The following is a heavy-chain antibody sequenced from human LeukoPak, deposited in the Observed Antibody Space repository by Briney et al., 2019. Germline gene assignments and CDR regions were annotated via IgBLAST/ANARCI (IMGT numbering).Heavy chain of an antibody. CDR2: IYSGRST. CDR1: GFTVSSND. CDR3: ARYSGTFSNSYFDC. D-gene: IGHD1-26*01. J-gene: IGHJ4*02. V-gene: IGHV3-66*01. Sequence: GGSLRLSCAASGFTVSSNDMSWVRQAPGKGLEWVSLIYSGRSTYYADSVKGRFIISRDNSKNTLYLQMNSLRAEDTAVYYCARYSGTFSNSYFDCWGQGTLVTVCS.